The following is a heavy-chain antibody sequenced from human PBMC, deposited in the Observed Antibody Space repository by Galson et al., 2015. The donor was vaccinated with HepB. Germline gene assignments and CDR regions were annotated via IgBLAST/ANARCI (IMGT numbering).Heavy chain of an antibody. CDR2: INQDGSLR. V-gene: IGHV3-7*03. J-gene: IGHJ4*02. CDR1: SDW. Sequence: SDWMTWVRQAPGKGLEWVANINQDGSLRQYVDSVKGRFTISRDNAKNSLYLQMTSLRAEDTAVYYCAKDSGSRIGDYWGQGTLVTVSS. D-gene: IGHD3-22*01. CDR3: AKDSGSRIGDY.